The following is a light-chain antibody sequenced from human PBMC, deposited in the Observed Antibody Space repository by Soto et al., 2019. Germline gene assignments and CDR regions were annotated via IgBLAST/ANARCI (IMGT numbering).Light chain of an antibody. CDR3: QQYYKTPLT. CDR1: QSILYSSDNKNY. Sequence: DIVMTQSPDSLAVSLGERATINCKSSQSILYSSDNKNYLAWYQQKAGQPPKLLFYWASTRESGVPDRFSGSGSGTDFSLTISNLQAEDVAVYFCQQYYKTPLTFGGGTKVEIK. V-gene: IGKV4-1*01. CDR2: WAS. J-gene: IGKJ4*01.